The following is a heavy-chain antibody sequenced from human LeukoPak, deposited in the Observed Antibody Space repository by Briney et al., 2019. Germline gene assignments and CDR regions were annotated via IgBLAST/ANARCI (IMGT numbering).Heavy chain of an antibody. J-gene: IGHJ4*02. CDR3: AKDIGNSVYSSSLLDY. V-gene: IGHV3-9*01. D-gene: IGHD6-6*01. CDR1: GFTFDDYA. Sequence: SLRLSCAASGFTFDDYAMHWVRQPPGKGLEWVSGISWNSGSIGYADSVKGRFTISRDNAKNSLYLQMNSLRTEDTALYYCAKDIGNSVYSSSLLDYWGQGTLVTVSS. CDR2: ISWNSGSI.